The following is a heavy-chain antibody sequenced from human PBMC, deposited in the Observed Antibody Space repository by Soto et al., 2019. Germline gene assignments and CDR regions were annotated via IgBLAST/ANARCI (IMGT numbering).Heavy chain of an antibody. V-gene: IGHV5-51*01. Sequence: GESRRISCKGSGCRFTSYWIGWVRQMPGKGLEWMGIIYPGDSDTRYSPSFQGQVTISADKSISTAYLQWSSLKASDTAMYYCSRPYSSGSDYWGQGTLVTVSS. D-gene: IGHD6-19*01. J-gene: IGHJ4*02. CDR3: SRPYSSGSDY. CDR2: IYPGDSDT. CDR1: GCRFTSYW.